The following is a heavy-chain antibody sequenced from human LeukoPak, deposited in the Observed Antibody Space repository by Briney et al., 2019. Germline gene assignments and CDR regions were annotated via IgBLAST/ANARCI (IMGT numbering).Heavy chain of an antibody. CDR3: ARGENDYGDVRHWFDP. Sequence: ASVKVSCKTSGYTFTGYYMHWVRQAPGQGLEWMGWINPNSGGTNYAQKFQGRVTMTRDTSISTAYMELSRLRSEDTAVYYCARGENDYGDVRHWFDPWGQGTLVTVSS. V-gene: IGHV1-2*02. D-gene: IGHD4-17*01. CDR2: INPNSGGT. CDR1: GYTFTGYY. J-gene: IGHJ5*02.